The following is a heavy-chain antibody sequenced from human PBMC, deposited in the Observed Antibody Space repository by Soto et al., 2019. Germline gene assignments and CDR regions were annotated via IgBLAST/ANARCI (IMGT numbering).Heavy chain of an antibody. D-gene: IGHD3-10*01. J-gene: IGHJ4*02. V-gene: IGHV3-23*01. CDR1: GFTFSSFA. Sequence: PGGSLRPSGAASGFTFSSFAMSWVRQAPGKGLEWASAFSGSGGSTYYADSVKGRFTISRDNSKNTLYLQMNSLRAEDTAVYYCAKRVRGVKTSHIDYWGQGTLVTVSS. CDR3: AKRVRGVKTSHIDY. CDR2: FSGSGGST.